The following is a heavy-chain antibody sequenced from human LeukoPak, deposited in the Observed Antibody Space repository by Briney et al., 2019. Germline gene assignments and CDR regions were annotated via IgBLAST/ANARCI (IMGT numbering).Heavy chain of an antibody. CDR1: GLTFSTYE. J-gene: IGHJ4*02. V-gene: IGHV3-30*04. CDR3: AAYCSSSSCHLAY. D-gene: IGHD2-2*01. Sequence: GGSLRLSCAASGLTFSTYEMNWVRQAPGKGLEWVAVISYDGRNKYYPDSVKGRFTISRDNSKNTLYLQMNSLRAEDTAVYYCAAYCSSSSCHLAYWGQGTLVAVSS. CDR2: ISYDGRNK.